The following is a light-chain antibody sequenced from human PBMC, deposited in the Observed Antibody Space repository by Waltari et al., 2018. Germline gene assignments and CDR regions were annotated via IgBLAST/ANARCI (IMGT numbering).Light chain of an antibody. CDR1: TSDIGSYNY. CDR2: AVT. Sequence: QSALTQPASVSGSPGQSITISCTGTTSDIGSYNYFSWYKQHPGKAPKLIFFAVTNRPSGGSNLFSGSKSCNAASLIISGLQGEDEADYYCSSYMDTTALERFGGGTSLTVL. V-gene: IGLV2-14*03. J-gene: IGLJ2*01. CDR3: SSYMDTTALER.